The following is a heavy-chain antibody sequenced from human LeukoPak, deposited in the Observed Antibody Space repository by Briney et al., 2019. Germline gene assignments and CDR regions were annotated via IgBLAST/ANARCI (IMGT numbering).Heavy chain of an antibody. D-gene: IGHD3-10*01. CDR3: ARGFGFGEFSYYYGLDV. Sequence: SETLSLTCSVSGGYISSRSYSWGWIRHSPGKGLEWIGNFHYSGSTYYNPSLKSRVTISVDTSKNQFSLKLSSVTAADTAVYYCARGFGFGEFSYYYGLDVWGQGTTVTVS. V-gene: IGHV4-39*07. J-gene: IGHJ6*02. CDR1: GGYISSRSYS. CDR2: FHYSGST.